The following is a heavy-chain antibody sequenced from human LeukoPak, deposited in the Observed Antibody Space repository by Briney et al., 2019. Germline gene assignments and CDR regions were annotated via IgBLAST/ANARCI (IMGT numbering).Heavy chain of an antibody. D-gene: IGHD5-18*01. CDR1: GGSVSSGSYY. Sequence: SETLSLTCTVSGGSVSSGSYYWSWIRQPPGKGLEWIGYIYYSGSTNYNPSLKSRVTISVDTSKNQFSLKLSSVTAADTAVYYCASSGWIQLWSPPYFDYWGQGTLVTVSS. CDR2: IYYSGST. J-gene: IGHJ4*02. CDR3: ASSGWIQLWSPPYFDY. V-gene: IGHV4-61*01.